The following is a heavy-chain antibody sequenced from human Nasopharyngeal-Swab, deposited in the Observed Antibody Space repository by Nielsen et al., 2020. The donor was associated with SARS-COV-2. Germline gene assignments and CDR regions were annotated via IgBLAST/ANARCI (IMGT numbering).Heavy chain of an antibody. Sequence: ASVKVSCKASGYTFTSYGISWVRQAPGQGLEWMGWISAYNGNTNYAQKLQGRVTMTTDTSTSTAYMELRSLRSEDTAVYYCARPNRRYCSSTSCFTFDYWGQGTLVTVSS. D-gene: IGHD2-2*02. V-gene: IGHV1-18*04. CDR2: ISAYNGNT. CDR1: GYTFTSYG. J-gene: IGHJ4*02. CDR3: ARPNRRYCSSTSCFTFDY.